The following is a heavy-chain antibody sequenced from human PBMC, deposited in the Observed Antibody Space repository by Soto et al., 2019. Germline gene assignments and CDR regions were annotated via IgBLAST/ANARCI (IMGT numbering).Heavy chain of an antibody. CDR1: GGSFSGYY. CDR2: INHSGST. CDR3: ARWGSGWYYFDY. V-gene: IGHV4-34*01. J-gene: IGHJ4*02. Sequence: QVQLQQWGAGLLKPSETLSLTCAVYGGSFSGYYWSWIRQPPGKGLEWIGEINHSGSTNYNPSLKRRXXIXVXXSKNQFSLKLSSVTAADTAVYYCARWGSGWYYFDYWGQGTLVTVSS. D-gene: IGHD6-19*01.